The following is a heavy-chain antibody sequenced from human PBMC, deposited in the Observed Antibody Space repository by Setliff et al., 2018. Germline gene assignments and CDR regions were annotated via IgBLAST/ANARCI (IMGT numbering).Heavy chain of an antibody. CDR2: ISPYSGNT. CDR3: SRLVRYCTRTSCQRLSGDDY. Sequence: ASVKVSCKAFGYTFTDYGVTWVRQAPGQGLEWVGWISPYSGNTYYAPKFQGRITMTTDTSTTTAYMELKSLRSDDTAIYYCSRLVRYCTRTSCQRLSGDDYWGQGALVTVSS. CDR1: GYTFTDYG. D-gene: IGHD2-2*01. J-gene: IGHJ4*02. V-gene: IGHV1-18*01.